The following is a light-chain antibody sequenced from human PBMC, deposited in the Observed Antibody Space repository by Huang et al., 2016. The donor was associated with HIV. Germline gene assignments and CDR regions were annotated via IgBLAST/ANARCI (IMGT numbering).Light chain of an antibody. CDR2: LGS. CDR3: MQALQTPIT. V-gene: IGKV2-28*01. CDR1: QSLLHSNGYNY. Sequence: DIVMTQSPLSLPVTPGEPASISCRSSQSLLHSNGYNYLDWYLQKPGQSPQLLIWLGSNRASGVPDRFSGSGSGTDFTLIISRVEAEDVGIYYCMQALQTPITFGQGTRLEIK. J-gene: IGKJ5*01.